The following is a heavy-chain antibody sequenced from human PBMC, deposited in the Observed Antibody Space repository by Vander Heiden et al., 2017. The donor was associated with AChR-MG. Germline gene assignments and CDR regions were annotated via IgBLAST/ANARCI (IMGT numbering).Heavy chain of an antibody. J-gene: IGHJ1*01. D-gene: IGHD6-13*01. CDR2: ISGSGGST. V-gene: IGHV3-23*01. CDR3: ASAGGRGSSWYIEYFQH. Sequence: EVQLLESGGGLVQPGGSLRLSCAASGFTFSSYAMSWVRQAPGKGLEWVSAISGSGGSTYYADSVKGRFTISRDNSKNTLYLQMNSLRAEDTAVYYCASAGGRGSSWYIEYFQHWGQGTLVTVSS. CDR1: GFTFSSYA.